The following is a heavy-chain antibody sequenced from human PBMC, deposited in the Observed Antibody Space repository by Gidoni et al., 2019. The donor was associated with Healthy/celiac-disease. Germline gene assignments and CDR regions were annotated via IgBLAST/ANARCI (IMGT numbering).Heavy chain of an antibody. CDR2: ISSSRSYI. J-gene: IGHJ4*02. CDR1: GFTFSSYS. CDR3: ARTGGAEPGRIY. Sequence: EVQLVESGGGLVKPGGSLRLSCAASGFTFSSYSMNWVRQAPGKGLEWVSSISSSRSYIYYADSMKGRFTISRDNAKNSLYLQMNSLRAEDTAVYYCARTGGAEPGRIYWGQGTLVTVSS. D-gene: IGHD3-16*01. V-gene: IGHV3-21*01.